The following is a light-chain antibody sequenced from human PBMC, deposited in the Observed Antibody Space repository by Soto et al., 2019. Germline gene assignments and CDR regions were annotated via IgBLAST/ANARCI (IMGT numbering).Light chain of an antibody. CDR1: QSVSNNY. J-gene: IGKJ5*01. V-gene: IGKV3-20*01. CDR3: QQYGSSPTIT. Sequence: ELVWTQSPGTLSLSPGERATLSCRASQSVSNNYLAWYQQKPCQAPRLLIYGASNRATGIPDRFSGSGSGTDFTPTISRLEPEDFAVYYCQQYGSSPTITFGQGTRLEIK. CDR2: GAS.